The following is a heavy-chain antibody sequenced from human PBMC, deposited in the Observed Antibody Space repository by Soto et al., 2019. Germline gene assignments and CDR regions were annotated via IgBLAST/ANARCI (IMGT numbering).Heavy chain of an antibody. CDR1: GAAISDYY. CDR3: ARGGDIQLWLAFDY. CDR2: ISDSGST. Sequence: ASETLSLTCSVSGAAISDYYWSWIRQPPGKGLEWIGYISDSGSTNYNPSLRSRATMSLATSNNQFSLQLNSVTAADTAVYYCARGGDIQLWLAFDYWGQGAPLTVYS. D-gene: IGHD5-18*01. V-gene: IGHV4-59*01. J-gene: IGHJ4*02.